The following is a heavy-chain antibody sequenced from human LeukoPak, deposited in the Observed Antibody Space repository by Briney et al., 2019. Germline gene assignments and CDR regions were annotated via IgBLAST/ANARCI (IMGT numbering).Heavy chain of an antibody. CDR3: ARGRRWDLLVSLIDASDI. V-gene: IGHV3-53*01. CDR1: GFSVTSNF. CDR2: IFSGGST. Sequence: GGSLRLSCAASGFSVTSNFMTWVRQAPGKGLEWVSVIFSGGSTYYADSAKGRFTISRDNSKNTLYLQMNSLRAEDTAVYFCARGRRWDLLVSLIDASDIWGQGTMVTVSS. D-gene: IGHD4-23*01. J-gene: IGHJ3*02.